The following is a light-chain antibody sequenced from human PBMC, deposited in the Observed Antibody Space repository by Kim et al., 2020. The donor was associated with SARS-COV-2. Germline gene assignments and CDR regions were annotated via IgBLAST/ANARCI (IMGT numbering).Light chain of an antibody. J-gene: IGLJ2*01. Sequence: SSELTQDPAVSVALGQTVRITCQGDSLRKYYATWYQQKPGQAPVLLISGKNNRPSGIPDRFSGSSSGNTASLTIAGAQAEDEADYYCNSRDSSPFVIFGGGTQLTVL. CDR3: NSRDSSPFVI. V-gene: IGLV3-19*01. CDR2: GKN. CDR1: SLRKYY.